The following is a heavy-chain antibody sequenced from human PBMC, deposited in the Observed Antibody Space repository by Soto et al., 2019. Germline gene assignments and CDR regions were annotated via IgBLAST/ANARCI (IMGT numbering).Heavy chain of an antibody. CDR3: AGGAESYGDCVPCAP. Sequence: QVQLQESGPGLVKPSQTLSLTCTVSGGSISSGGYYWSWIRQHPGKGLGWIGYIYYSGSTYYNPSLTSRVTISVDTSKDQLSQRAGGVADADTAVYYCAGGAESYGDCVPCAPWGRGTLVPVSS. CDR2: IYYSGST. V-gene: IGHV4-31*03. J-gene: IGHJ5*02. D-gene: IGHD2-21*02. CDR1: GGSISSGGYY.